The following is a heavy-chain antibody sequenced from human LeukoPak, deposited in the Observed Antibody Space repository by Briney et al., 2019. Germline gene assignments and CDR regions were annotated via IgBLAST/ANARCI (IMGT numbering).Heavy chain of an antibody. Sequence: TSETLSLTCTVSGGSISSYYWNWIRQPPGKGLEWIGYIYYSGSTNYNPSLKSRVSISVDTSKNQFSLKLSSVTAADTAVYYCARGVPFFDHWGQGTLVTVSS. CDR3: ARGVPFFDH. V-gene: IGHV4-59*01. CDR2: IYYSGST. J-gene: IGHJ4*02. CDR1: GGSISSYY.